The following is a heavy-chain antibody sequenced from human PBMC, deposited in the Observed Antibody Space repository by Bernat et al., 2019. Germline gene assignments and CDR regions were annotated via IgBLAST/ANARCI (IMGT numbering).Heavy chain of an antibody. J-gene: IGHJ4*02. D-gene: IGHD4-17*01. CDR3: ARRNSAVTSRSIDY. V-gene: IGHV3-48*02. CDR2: ISSSSSTI. Sequence: EVQLVESGGGLVQPGGSLRLSCAASGFTFSSYSMNWVRQSPGKGLEWVSYISSSSSTIYYADSVKGRFTISRENAKNSLYLQMNSLRDEDTAVYYCARRNSAVTSRSIDYWGQGTLVTVSS. CDR1: GFTFSSYS.